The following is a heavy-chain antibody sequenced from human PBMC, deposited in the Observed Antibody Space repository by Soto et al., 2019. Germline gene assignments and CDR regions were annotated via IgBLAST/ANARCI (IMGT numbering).Heavy chain of an antibody. Sequence: ASETLSLTCTVSDGSISSSSYYWGWIRQPPGKGLEWIGSIYYSGSTYYNPSLKSRVTISVDTSKNQFSLKVSSVTAADAAVYYCARRVAVAGHYFDYWGQGTPVTVSS. V-gene: IGHV4-39*01. CDR2: IYYSGST. CDR1: DGSISSSSYY. D-gene: IGHD6-19*01. CDR3: ARRVAVAGHYFDY. J-gene: IGHJ4*02.